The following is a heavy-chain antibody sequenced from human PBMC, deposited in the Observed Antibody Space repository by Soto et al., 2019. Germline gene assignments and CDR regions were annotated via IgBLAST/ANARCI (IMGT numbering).Heavy chain of an antibody. CDR1: GTSISSYY. CDR3: SRYNSYARDY. CDR2: IHYSGTT. J-gene: IGHJ4*02. Sequence: VQLQESGPGLVKPSETLSLTCTVSGTSISSYYWSWSWQPPGKGLEWLANIHYSGTTNYNPSLASRVTLSVDTSKNQFALKMTSVTAADRAMYFCSRYNSYARDYWGRGTLVTVSS. D-gene: IGHD2-2*01. V-gene: IGHV4-59*01.